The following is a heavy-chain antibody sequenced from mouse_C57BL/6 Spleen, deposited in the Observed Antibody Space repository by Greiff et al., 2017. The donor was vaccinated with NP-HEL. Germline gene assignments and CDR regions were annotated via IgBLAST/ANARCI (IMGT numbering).Heavy chain of an antibody. CDR2: IDPNSGGT. CDR1: GYTFTSYW. J-gene: IGHJ4*01. V-gene: IGHV1-72*01. CDR3: ARSGMWDVGGAMDY. D-gene: IGHD4-1*01. Sequence: QVQLQQPGAELVKPGASVKLSCNASGYTFTSYWMHWVKQRPGRGLEWIGRIDPNSGGTKYNEKFKSKATLTVDKPSSTAYMQLSSLTSEDSAVDYCARSGMWDVGGAMDYWGQGTSVTVSS.